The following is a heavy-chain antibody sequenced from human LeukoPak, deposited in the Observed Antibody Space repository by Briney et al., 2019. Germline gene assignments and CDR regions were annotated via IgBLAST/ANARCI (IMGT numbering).Heavy chain of an antibody. CDR2: ISAYNGNT. CDR1: GYTFTSYG. D-gene: IGHD3-22*01. Sequence: ASVKVSCKASGYTFTSYGISWVRQAPGQGLEWMGWISAYNGNTNYAQKLQGRVTMTKGTSTDTAYMELSSLRSEDTAVYYCTTDYYYDSSGSYYTIDYWGQGTLVTVSS. J-gene: IGHJ4*02. V-gene: IGHV1-18*01. CDR3: TTDYYYDSSGSYYTIDY.